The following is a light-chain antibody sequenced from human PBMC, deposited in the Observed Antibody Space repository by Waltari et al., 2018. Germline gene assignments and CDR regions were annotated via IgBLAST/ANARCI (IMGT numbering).Light chain of an antibody. J-gene: IGKJ2*01. CDR2: KSS. CDR1: QSISIW. Sequence: DIQMTQSPSTLSACVRDRVSITCRASQSISIWLAWYQQKSGRAPKLLISKSSVLEYGVPSRFSGSGAGTEFTLTITNLQPDDFATYYCQHYNNYPVAFGPGTKLEIK. V-gene: IGKV1-5*03. CDR3: QHYNNYPVA.